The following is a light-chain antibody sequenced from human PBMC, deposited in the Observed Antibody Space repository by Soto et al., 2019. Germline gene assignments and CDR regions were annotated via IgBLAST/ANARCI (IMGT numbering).Light chain of an antibody. CDR3: QKYSSVIT. V-gene: IGKV1-27*01. J-gene: IGKJ5*01. CDR1: QGISNF. Sequence: DIQMTQSPSSLSASVGDRVTITCRASQGISNFLAWYQQKPGKVPKLLISAASTLQSGVPSRFSGSGSGTYFALTITSLQPEDVATYYCQKYSSVITFGQGTRLEIK. CDR2: AAS.